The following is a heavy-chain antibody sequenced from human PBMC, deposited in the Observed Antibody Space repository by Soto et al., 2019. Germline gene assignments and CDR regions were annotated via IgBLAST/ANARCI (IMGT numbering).Heavy chain of an antibody. J-gene: IGHJ4*02. D-gene: IGHD3-10*01. V-gene: IGHV1-18*01. CDR3: AREPYYYGSGSYVFDY. CDR1: GYTFTSSG. Sequence: ASVKVSCKASGYTFTSSGISWVRQAPGQGLEWMGWISAYNGNTNYAQKLQGRVTMTTDTSTSTAYMELRSLRSDDTAVYYCAREPYYYGSGSYVFDYWGQGTLVTVSS. CDR2: ISAYNGNT.